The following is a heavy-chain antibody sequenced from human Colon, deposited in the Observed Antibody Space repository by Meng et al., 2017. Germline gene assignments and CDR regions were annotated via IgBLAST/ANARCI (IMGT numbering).Heavy chain of an antibody. V-gene: IGHV6-1*02. CDR1: GDSVSGNTAA. D-gene: IGHD3-10*02. CDR3: ARDWGDVRGGFDF. J-gene: IGHJ4*02. CDR2: TYYRSKYYN. Sequence: SGPGQVQPSQTLSFTCAISGDSVSGNTAAWNWIRQSPSRGLEWLGRTYYRSKYYNDYALSVKSRITINPDTSKNQFSLQLNSVTPEDTAIYYCARDWGDVRGGFDFWGQGTLVTVSS.